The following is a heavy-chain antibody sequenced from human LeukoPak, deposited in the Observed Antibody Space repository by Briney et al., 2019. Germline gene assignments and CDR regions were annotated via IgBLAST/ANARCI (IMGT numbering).Heavy chain of an antibody. CDR2: ISYDGSNK. Sequence: PGGSPTLSCAASGFTFSSYSMHWVRQAPGKGLEWVAFISYDGSNKYYADSVKGRFTISRDNSKNTLYLQMNSLRAEDTAVYYCARDAHSSGWYNWFDPWGQGTLVTVSS. D-gene: IGHD6-19*01. CDR3: ARDAHSSGWYNWFDP. J-gene: IGHJ5*02. CDR1: GFTFSSYS. V-gene: IGHV3-30-3*01.